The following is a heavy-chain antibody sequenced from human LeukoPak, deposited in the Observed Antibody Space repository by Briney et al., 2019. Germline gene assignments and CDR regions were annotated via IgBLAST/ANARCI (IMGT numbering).Heavy chain of an antibody. CDR2: IYSGGGT. Sequence: TGGSLRLSCAASGFTVSSNYMSWVRQAPGKGLEWVSVIYSGGGTYYADSVKGRFAVSRDNSKNTLYLQMNSLRVEHTAVYFCARDHGDIWGQGTLVTVSS. V-gene: IGHV3-66*01. J-gene: IGHJ4*02. CDR3: ARDHGDI. D-gene: IGHD2-15*01. CDR1: GFTVSSNY.